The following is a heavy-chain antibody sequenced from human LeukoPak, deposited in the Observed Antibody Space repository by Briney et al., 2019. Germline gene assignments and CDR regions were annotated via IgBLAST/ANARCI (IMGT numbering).Heavy chain of an antibody. D-gene: IGHD1-26*01. CDR2: IYYSGSA. J-gene: IGHJ5*02. V-gene: IGHV4-59*08. CDR1: GGSISSFY. CDR3: ARHRLLARDWFDP. Sequence: SETLSLTCTVSGGSISSFYWSWIRQPPGKGLEWIGYIYYSGSANYNPSLKSRVTISVDTSKNQLSLKLSSVTAADTAVYYCARHRLLARDWFDPWGQGTLVTVSS.